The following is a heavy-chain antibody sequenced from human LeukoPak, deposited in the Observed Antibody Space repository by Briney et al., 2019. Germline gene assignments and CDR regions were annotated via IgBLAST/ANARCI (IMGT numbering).Heavy chain of an antibody. CDR2: IYPGDSGT. CDR1: GYSFTSYW. D-gene: IGHD6-13*01. J-gene: IGHJ4*02. CDR3: ARRPFYSGSWFDY. Sequence: GESLKISCQGSGYSFTSYWIAWVRQMPGKGLEWMGIIYPGDSGTRYNPSFQGLVTISADKSINTAYLRWSSLKASDTATYYCARRPFYSGSWFDYWGQGNLVTVSS. V-gene: IGHV5-51*01.